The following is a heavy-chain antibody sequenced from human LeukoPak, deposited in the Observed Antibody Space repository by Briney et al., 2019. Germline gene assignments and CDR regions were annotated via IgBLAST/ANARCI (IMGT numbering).Heavy chain of an antibody. CDR3: ARWGIAAADNIFDY. CDR2: IYPGDSDT. D-gene: IGHD6-13*01. CDR1: GYSFTSYW. J-gene: IGHJ4*02. V-gene: IGHV5-51*01. Sequence: GVSLEISFKGSGYSFTSYWIAWVRPMPGKGPEWMGIIYPGDSDTRYSPSFQGQVTISADKSISTAYLQWSSLKASDTAMYYCARWGIAAADNIFDYWGQGTLVTVSS.